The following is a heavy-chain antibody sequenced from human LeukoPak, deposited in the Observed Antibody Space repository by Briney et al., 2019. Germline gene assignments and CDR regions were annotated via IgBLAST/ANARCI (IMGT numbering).Heavy chain of an antibody. CDR1: GGTFSSYA. CDR2: IIPIFGTA. CDR3: ARNYDFWSGSYTGYYGTDV. V-gene: IGHV1-69*13. D-gene: IGHD3-3*01. Sequence: SVKVSCKASGGTFSSYAISWVRQAPGQGLEWMGGIIPIFGTANYAQKFQGRVTITADESTSTAYMELSSLRSEDTAVYYCARNYDFWSGSYTGYYGTDVWGQGTTVTVSS. J-gene: IGHJ6*02.